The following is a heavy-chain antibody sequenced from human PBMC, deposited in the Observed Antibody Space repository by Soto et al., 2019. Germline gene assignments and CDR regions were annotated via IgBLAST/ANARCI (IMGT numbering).Heavy chain of an antibody. V-gene: IGHV3-30*18. CDR1: GFTFSSYG. J-gene: IGHJ6*02. CDR2: ISYDGSNK. CDR3: AKDKGAGTQNPFYYYYGMDV. Sequence: PGGSVKLSCAASGFTFSSYGMHWVRQAPGKGPEWVAVISYDGSNKYYADSVKGRFTISRDNSKNTLYLQMNSLRAEDTAVYYCAKDKGAGTQNPFYYYYGMDVWGQGTTVTVSS.